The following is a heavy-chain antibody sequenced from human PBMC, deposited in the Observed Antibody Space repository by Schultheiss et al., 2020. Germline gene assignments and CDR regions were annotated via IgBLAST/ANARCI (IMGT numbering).Heavy chain of an antibody. J-gene: IGHJ3*02. V-gene: IGHV4-39*01. CDR1: GGSISSSSYY. CDR3: ARLASETTTYYYDSSGYYFAAFDI. D-gene: IGHD3-22*01. Sequence: SQTLSLTCTVSGGSISSSSYYWGWIRQPPGKGLEWIGEINHSGSTNYNPSLKSRVTISVDTSKNQFSLKLSSVTAADTAVYYCARLASETTTYYYDSSGYYFAAFDIWGQGTMVTVSS. CDR2: INHSGST.